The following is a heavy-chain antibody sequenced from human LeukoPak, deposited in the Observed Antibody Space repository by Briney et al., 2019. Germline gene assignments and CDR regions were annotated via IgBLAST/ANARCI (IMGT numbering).Heavy chain of an antibody. CDR2: ISSSSSYI. D-gene: IGHD4-23*01. CDR1: GFTFSSYS. Sequence: GGSLRLSCAASGFTFSSYSMNWVRQAPGKGLEWVSSISSSSSYIYYADSVKGRFTISRDNAKNTLYLQMNSLRAEDTAVYYCARDRGVVSWFDPWGQGTLVTVSS. CDR3: ARDRGVVSWFDP. V-gene: IGHV3-21*01. J-gene: IGHJ5*02.